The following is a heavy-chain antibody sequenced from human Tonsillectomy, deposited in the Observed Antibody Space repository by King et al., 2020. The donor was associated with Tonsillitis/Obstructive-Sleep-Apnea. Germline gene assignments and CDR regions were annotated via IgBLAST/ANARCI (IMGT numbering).Heavy chain of an antibody. CDR2: INHSGST. V-gene: IGHV4-34*01. CDR1: VGSFSAYY. D-gene: IGHD2-2*01. Sequence: VQLQQWGAGLLKPSETLSLTCAVYVGSFSAYYWSWIRQPPGKGLECIGAINHSGSTNYNPSLKSRVTISVDTSKNQFSLKLSSVTAADTAVYYCARSELVVVPAAGNYYYYMDVWGKGTTVTVSS. CDR3: ARSELVVVPAAGNYYYYMDV. J-gene: IGHJ6*03.